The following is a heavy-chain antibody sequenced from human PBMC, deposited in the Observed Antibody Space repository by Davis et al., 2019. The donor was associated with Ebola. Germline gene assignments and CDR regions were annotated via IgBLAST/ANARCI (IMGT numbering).Heavy chain of an antibody. V-gene: IGHV2-70*01. CDR3: ARGPTVTTDAFDI. J-gene: IGHJ3*02. CDR1: GFSLSTSGLC. D-gene: IGHD4-17*01. CDR2: LDWHDDK. Sequence: SGPTLVKPTQTLTLTCTFSGFSLSTSGLCVSWIRQPPGKAREWLALLDWHDDKYYSTSLKTRLTISKDTSKNQVVLTMTNMDPVDTATYYCARGPTVTTDAFDIWGQGTMVTVSS.